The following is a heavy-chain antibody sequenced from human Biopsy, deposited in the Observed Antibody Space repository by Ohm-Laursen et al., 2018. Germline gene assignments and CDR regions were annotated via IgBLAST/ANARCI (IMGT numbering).Heavy chain of an antibody. CDR2: NIPILGTG. CDR3: ATKLTGYFHH. J-gene: IGHJ1*01. V-gene: IGHV1-69*06. CDR1: GGTFSNYG. Sequence: SSVKVSCKAPGGTFSNYGVNWVRQAPGQDLEWLGGNIPILGTGNYAQKFQDRVTVAADTSTSTATMELRSLRSDDTAVYYCATKLTGYFHHWGQGTLAIVSS. D-gene: IGHD3-9*01.